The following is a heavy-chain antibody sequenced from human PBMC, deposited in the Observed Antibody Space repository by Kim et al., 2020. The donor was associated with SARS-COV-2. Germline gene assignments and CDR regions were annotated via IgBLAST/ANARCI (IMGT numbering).Heavy chain of an antibody. CDR1: GFTFGDFD. Sequence: GGSLRLSCVASGFTFGDFDMKWVRKAPGEGLEWVGMSYVDGGSKVYTCFVKGRFTLSREIGKSTLYLQMNSLRTEYTALFYCAKEIRLDFLTCWSYYYGMDVWGQRTAVTVSS. J-gene: IGHJ6*02. V-gene: IGHV3-43*02. D-gene: IGHD3-9*01. CDR2: SYVDGGSK. CDR3: AKEIRLDFLTCWSYYYGMDV.